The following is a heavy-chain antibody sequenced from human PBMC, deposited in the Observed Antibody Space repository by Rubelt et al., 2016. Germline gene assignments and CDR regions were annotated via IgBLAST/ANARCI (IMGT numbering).Heavy chain of an antibody. CDR3: ARLFGSRTPSDF. D-gene: IGHD3-10*01. V-gene: IGHV4-39*01. Sequence: QLQLQESGPGLVKPSETLSLTCPVSGGSISSTSYYWGWIRQPPGKGLEWIGSIYYSGSTNYKPSLKSRATIPGDTSKTQFALHRGSVTAADTAVYYCARLFGSRTPSDFWGQGTLVTVSS. J-gene: IGHJ4*02. CDR2: IYYSGST. CDR1: GGSISSTSYY.